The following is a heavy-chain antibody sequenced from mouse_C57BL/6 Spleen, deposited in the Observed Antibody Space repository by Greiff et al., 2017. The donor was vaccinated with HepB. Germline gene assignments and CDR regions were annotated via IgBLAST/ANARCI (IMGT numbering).Heavy chain of an antibody. CDR2: INPYNGGT. D-gene: IGHD1-1*01. J-gene: IGHJ3*01. CDR1: GYTFTDYY. V-gene: IGHV1-19*01. CDR3: ARSGTTVVAPY. Sequence: EVQLQQSGPVLVKPGASVKMSCKASGYTFTDYYMNWVKQSHGKSLEWIGVINPYNGGTSYNQKFKGKATLTVDKSSSTAYMELNSLTSEDSAVYYCARSGTTVVAPYWGQGTLVTVSA.